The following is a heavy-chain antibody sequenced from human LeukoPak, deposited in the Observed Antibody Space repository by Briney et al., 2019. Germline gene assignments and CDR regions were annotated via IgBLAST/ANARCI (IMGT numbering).Heavy chain of an antibody. V-gene: IGHV3-30-3*01. J-gene: IGHJ4*02. Sequence: GGSLRLSCAASGVTFSSYAMYWVRQAPGKGLDWVAVISYDGSNKYYADSVKGRFTISRDNSKNTLYLQTNSLRAEDTAMYFCATGYSAWSFGYWGQGTLVTVSS. CDR3: ATGYSAWSFGY. CDR1: GVTFSSYA. CDR2: ISYDGSNK. D-gene: IGHD6-19*01.